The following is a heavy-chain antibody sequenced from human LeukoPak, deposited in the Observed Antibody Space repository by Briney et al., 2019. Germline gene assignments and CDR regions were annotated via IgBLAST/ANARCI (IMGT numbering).Heavy chain of an antibody. CDR3: AKSFGRITMIRGSNYFDY. CDR2: INHNGNVD. D-gene: IGHD3-10*01. CDR1: GFTFSSYW. V-gene: IGHV3-7*03. Sequence: PGGSLRLSCAASGFTFSSYWMNWARQAPGKGLEWVASINHNGNVDYYVDSVKGRFTISRDNAKNSLYLQMSNLRAEDTAVYFCAKSFGRITMIRGSNYFDYWGQGTLVTVSS. J-gene: IGHJ4*02.